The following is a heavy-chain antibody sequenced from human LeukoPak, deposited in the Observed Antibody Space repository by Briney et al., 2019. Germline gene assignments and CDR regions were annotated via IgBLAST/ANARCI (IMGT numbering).Heavy chain of an antibody. V-gene: IGHV4-39*07. Sequence: PSETLSLTCIVSGGSISSSSYYWGWIRQPPGKGLEWIGSIYYSGSTYYNPSLKSRVTISVDTSKNQFSLKLSSVTAADTAVYYCARVCNPSVYYFDYWGQGTLVTVSS. D-gene: IGHD2-2*01. CDR2: IYYSGST. J-gene: IGHJ4*02. CDR1: GGSISSSSYY. CDR3: ARVCNPSVYYFDY.